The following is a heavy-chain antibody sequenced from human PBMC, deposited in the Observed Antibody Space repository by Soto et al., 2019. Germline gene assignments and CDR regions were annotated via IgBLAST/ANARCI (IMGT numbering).Heavy chain of an antibody. CDR2: IYYSGST. V-gene: IGHV4-59*01. J-gene: IGHJ3*02. Sequence: SETLSLTCTVSGGSISSYYWSWIRQPPGKGLERIGYIYYSGSTNYNPSLKSRVTISVDTSKNQFSLKLSSVTAADTAVYYCACSLTMIVVANDAFDIWGQGTSVTVSS. D-gene: IGHD3-22*01. CDR3: ACSLTMIVVANDAFDI. CDR1: GGSISSYY.